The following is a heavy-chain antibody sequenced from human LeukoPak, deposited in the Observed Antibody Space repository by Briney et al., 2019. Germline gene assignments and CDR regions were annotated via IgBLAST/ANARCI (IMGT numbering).Heavy chain of an antibody. J-gene: IGHJ6*02. CDR2: IIPIFGTA. CDR3: ARHPVYYGSGSSYYYYYGMDV. Sequence: SVKVSCKASGGTFSSYAISWVRQAPGQGLEWMGGIIPIFGTANYAQKFQGRVTITADESTSTAYMELSSLRSEDTAVYYCARHPVYYGSGSSYYYYYGMDVWGQGTTVTVSS. V-gene: IGHV1-69*13. D-gene: IGHD3-10*01. CDR1: GGTFSSYA.